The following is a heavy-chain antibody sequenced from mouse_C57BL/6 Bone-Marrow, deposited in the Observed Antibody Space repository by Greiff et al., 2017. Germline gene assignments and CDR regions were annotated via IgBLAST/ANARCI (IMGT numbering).Heavy chain of an antibody. CDR2: IHPNSGST. CDR1: GFTFTSYW. J-gene: IGHJ3*01. V-gene: IGHV1-64*01. CDR3: AIMRFAWFAY. Sequence: QVQLLEPGAELVKPGASLNLSCEASGFTFTSYWMPWVNQRPEQGLEWIGMIHPNSGSTNYNEKFKSKSTLTGDNSSSTAYLQLSSLTSEDSAVYYCAIMRFAWFAYWGQGTLVTVSA.